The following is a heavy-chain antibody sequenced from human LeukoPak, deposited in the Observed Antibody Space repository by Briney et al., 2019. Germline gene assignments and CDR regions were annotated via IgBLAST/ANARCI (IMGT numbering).Heavy chain of an antibody. V-gene: IGHV1-18*01. Sequence: ASVKVSCKASGYTFTSYGISWVRQAPGQGLEWMGWISAYNGNTNYAQKLQGRVTMTTDTSTSTAYMELRSLRSDDTAVYYCATDRKYGGRQYYMDVWGKGTTVSVSS. J-gene: IGHJ6*03. CDR1: GYTFTSYG. CDR2: ISAYNGNT. D-gene: IGHD4-23*01. CDR3: ATDRKYGGRQYYMDV.